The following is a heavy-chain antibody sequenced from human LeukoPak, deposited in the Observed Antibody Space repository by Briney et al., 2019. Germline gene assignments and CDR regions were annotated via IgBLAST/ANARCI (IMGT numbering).Heavy chain of an antibody. CDR1: GYTFTGYY. J-gene: IGHJ4*02. CDR3: ARGISYCGGDCSDY. D-gene: IGHD2-21*02. Sequence: ASVKVSCKASGYTFTGYYMHWMRQAPGQGLEWMGWINPNSGGTNYAQKFQGRVTMTRDTSISTAYMELSRVRSDDTAVYYCARGISYCGGDCSDYRGQGTLVTVSS. V-gene: IGHV1-2*02. CDR2: INPNSGGT.